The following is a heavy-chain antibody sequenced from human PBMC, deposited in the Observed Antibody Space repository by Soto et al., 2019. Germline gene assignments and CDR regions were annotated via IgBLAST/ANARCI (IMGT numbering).Heavy chain of an antibody. Sequence: EVQLLESGGGLVQPGWSLRLSCAASGFTFSNYAMSWVRQAPWKGLEWVSGISDSGGSTYYADSVKGRFTISRDNSKNTLILQLSSLGADDTAIYYCASRRYDDSRGYYYYSFDYWGQLTLVNV. V-gene: IGHV3-23*01. J-gene: IGHJ4*02. CDR2: ISDSGGST. CDR1: GFTFSNYA. D-gene: IGHD3-22*01. CDR3: ASRRYDDSRGYYYYSFDY.